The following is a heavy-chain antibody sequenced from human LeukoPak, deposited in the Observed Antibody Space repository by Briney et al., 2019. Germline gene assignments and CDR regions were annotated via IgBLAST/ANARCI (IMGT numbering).Heavy chain of an antibody. J-gene: IGHJ4*02. CDR2: INHSGST. Sequence: GSLRLSCAASGFTFSRYAMTWVRQPPGKGLEWIGEINHSGSTNYNPSLKSRVTISVDTSKNQFSLKLSSVTAADTAVYYCARGHQLFNWGQGTLVTVSS. D-gene: IGHD2-21*01. CDR3: ARGHQLFN. CDR1: GFTFSRYA. V-gene: IGHV4-34*01.